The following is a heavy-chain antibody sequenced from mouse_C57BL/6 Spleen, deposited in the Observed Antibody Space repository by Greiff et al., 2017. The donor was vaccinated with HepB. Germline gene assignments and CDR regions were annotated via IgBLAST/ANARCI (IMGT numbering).Heavy chain of an antibody. CDR2: ISGGGGNT. J-gene: IGHJ1*03. Sequence: EVQVVESGGGLVKPGGSLKLSCAASGFTFSSYTMSWVRQTPEKRLEWVATISGGGGNTYYPDSVKGRFTISRDNAKNTLYLQMSSLRSEDTALYYCARRGGTTVVARSYWYFDVWGTGTTVTVSS. CDR3: ARRGGTTVVARSYWYFDV. D-gene: IGHD1-1*01. V-gene: IGHV5-9*01. CDR1: GFTFSSYT.